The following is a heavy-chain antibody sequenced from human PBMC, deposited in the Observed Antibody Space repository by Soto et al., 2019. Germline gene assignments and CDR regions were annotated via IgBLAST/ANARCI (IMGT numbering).Heavy chain of an antibody. Sequence: SETLSLTCTVSGGSISGYYWSWIRQPPGKGLEWIGYIYYSRSTDHNPSLKSRVTISVDTSKSQASLKLTSVTAADTAVYYCARESNWSGYFVSWGQGTLVTVSS. CDR3: ARESNWSGYFVS. V-gene: IGHV4-59*01. CDR1: GGSISGYY. CDR2: IYYSRST. D-gene: IGHD3-3*01. J-gene: IGHJ4*02.